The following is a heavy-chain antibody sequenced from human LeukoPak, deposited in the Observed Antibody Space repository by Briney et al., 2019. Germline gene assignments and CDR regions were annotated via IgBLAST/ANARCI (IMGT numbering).Heavy chain of an antibody. CDR2: IRYDGSNK. V-gene: IGHV3-30*02. CDR3: ARNLYYYDSSGYYYY. CDR1: GFTFSSYG. J-gene: IGHJ4*02. D-gene: IGHD3-22*01. Sequence: PGGSLRLSCAASGFTFSSYGMHWVRQAPGKGLEWVTFIRYDGSNKDYADSVKGRFTISRDNSKSTLYLQMNSLRAEDTAVYYCARNLYYYDSSGYYYYWGQGTLVTVSS.